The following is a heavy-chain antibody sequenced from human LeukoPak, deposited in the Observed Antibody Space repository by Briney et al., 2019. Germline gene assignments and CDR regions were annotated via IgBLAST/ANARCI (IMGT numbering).Heavy chain of an antibody. CDR3: ARQGGATPGY. CDR2: IDPSDSYT. D-gene: IGHD1-26*01. Sequence: GESLKISCKGSGYSFTSYWISWVRQMPGKGLEWMGRIDPSDSYTNYSPSFEGHVTISADRSTNTAYLQWSSLKASDTAMYYCARQGGATPGYWGQGTLVTVSS. V-gene: IGHV5-10-1*01. J-gene: IGHJ4*02. CDR1: GYSFTSYW.